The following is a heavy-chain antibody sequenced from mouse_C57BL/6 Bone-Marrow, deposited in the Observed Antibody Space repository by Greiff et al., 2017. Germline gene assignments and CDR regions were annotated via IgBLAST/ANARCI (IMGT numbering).Heavy chain of an antibody. CDR2: IRNKANGYTT. CDR1: GFTFTDYY. CDR3: ASCHYYGSSYDAMDY. D-gene: IGHD1-1*01. V-gene: IGHV7-3*01. J-gene: IGHJ4*01. Sequence: EVMLVESGGGLVQPGGSLSLSCAASGFTFTDYYMSWVRQPPGKALEWLGFIRNKANGYTTEYSASGKGRFTISRDNSQSILYLQMNALRAEDSATYYCASCHYYGSSYDAMDYWGQGTSVTVSS.